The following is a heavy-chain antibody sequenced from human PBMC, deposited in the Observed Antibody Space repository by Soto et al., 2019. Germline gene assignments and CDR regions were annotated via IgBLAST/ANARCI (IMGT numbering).Heavy chain of an antibody. CDR3: AKNGQPPYYYYGMDV. J-gene: IGHJ6*02. CDR1: VYTFSRYG. CDR2: VSGYNGDT. V-gene: IGHV1-18*01. Sequence: ASVKVSCKSSVYTFSRYGISWVRQAPGQGLEWMGWVSGYNGDTKYAQKVQGRVTMTIDTSTYTAYMELRSLTSDDTAKYYCAKNGQPPYYYYGMDVWGQGTTVTSP. D-gene: IGHD2-8*01.